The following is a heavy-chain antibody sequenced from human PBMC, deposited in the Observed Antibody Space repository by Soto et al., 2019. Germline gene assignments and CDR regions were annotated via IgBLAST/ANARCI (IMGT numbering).Heavy chain of an antibody. V-gene: IGHV3-74*01. D-gene: IGHD4-17*01. CDR1: GFTFSSYW. CDR3: ARVAHGDWRVFDY. J-gene: IGHJ4*02. Sequence: EVQLVESGGGLVQPGGSLRLSCEASGFTFSSYWMHWVRQAPGKGLVWVSRINRDGSTTSYADPVKGRFSISRDNAKNTLYLQMNSLRAEDTAVYYCARVAHGDWRVFDYWGQGTLVTVSS. CDR2: INRDGSTT.